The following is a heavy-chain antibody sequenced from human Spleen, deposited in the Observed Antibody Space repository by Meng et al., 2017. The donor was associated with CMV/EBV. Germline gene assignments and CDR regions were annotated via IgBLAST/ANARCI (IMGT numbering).Heavy chain of an antibody. CDR1: GGTFSSYT. Sequence: SVKVSCKASGGTFSSYTISWVRQAPGQGLEWMGRIIPILDITNYAQKFQGRVTITTDESTSTAYMELSSLRSEDTAVYYCARDSFGDHYFDYWGQGTLVTVSS. D-gene: IGHD3-10*01. CDR3: ARDSFGDHYFDY. CDR2: IIPILDIT. V-gene: IGHV1-69*16. J-gene: IGHJ4*02.